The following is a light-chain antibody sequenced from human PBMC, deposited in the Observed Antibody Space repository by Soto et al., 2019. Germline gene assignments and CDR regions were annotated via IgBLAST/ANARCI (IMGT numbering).Light chain of an antibody. V-gene: IGKV3-11*01. J-gene: IGKJ5*01. CDR2: DAS. CDR3: RPRSLSPMIT. Sequence: TLPLSLTEKAKLSRTASQSVRSYLAWYQQKPGQAPRLLIYDASNRAPGIPARFSGSGSGTDFTLTISSLEPDDFAVYYCRPRSLSPMITFCHGTRLEIK. CDR1: QSVRSY.